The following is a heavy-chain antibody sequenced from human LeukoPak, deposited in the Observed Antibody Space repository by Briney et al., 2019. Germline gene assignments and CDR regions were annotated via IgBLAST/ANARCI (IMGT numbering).Heavy chain of an antibody. CDR3: ARYYYDSSGYYYSYGMDV. V-gene: IGHV1-2*06. J-gene: IGHJ6*02. Sequence: ASVKVSFKASGYTFTGYYMHWVRQAAGQGLEWMGRINPNSGGTNYAQKFQGSVTMTRDTSISTAYMELSRLRSDDTAVYYCARYYYDSSGYYYSYGMDVWGQGTTVTVSS. D-gene: IGHD3-22*01. CDR1: GYTFTGYY. CDR2: INPNSGGT.